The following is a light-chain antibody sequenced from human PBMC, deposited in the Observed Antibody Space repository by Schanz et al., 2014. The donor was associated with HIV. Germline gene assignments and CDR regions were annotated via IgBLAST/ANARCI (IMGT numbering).Light chain of an antibody. J-gene: IGLJ1*01. CDR3: QSYDNSLSAPYV. CDR2: GVF. V-gene: IGLV2-14*03. CDR1: NNDIGSYTY. Sequence: QSALTQPASVSGSPGQSITVSCTGTNNDIGSYTYVAWYQQHPGKAPKVVVYGVFDRPSGVSSRFSGSKSGNTASLTISGLQAEDEADYYCQSYDNSLSAPYVFGTGTKLTVL.